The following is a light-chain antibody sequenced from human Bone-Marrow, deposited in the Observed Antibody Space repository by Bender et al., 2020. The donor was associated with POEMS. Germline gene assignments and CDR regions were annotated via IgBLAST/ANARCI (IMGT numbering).Light chain of an antibody. CDR3: QTYDGNLSVLV. V-gene: IGLV1-40*01. CDR2: GNN. Sequence: QSVLPQPPSVSGAPGQRVTIPCPGSSSNIGAGYDVHWYQQVPGTAPKLLIYGNNSRPSGVPDRFSGSKSGTSASLAITGLQVEDEADYYCQTYDGNLSVLVFGGGTKLTVL. CDR1: SSNIGAGYD. J-gene: IGLJ2*01.